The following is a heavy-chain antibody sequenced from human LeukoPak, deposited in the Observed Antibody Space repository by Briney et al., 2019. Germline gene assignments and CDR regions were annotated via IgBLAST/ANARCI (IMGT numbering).Heavy chain of an antibody. CDR1: GYSFTTYW. CDR3: ARSHSSTLTSSDP. J-gene: IGHJ5*02. CDR2: IYPRDSDT. Sequence: GESLKISCKTSGYSFTTYWIAWVRQMPGKGLEWMGIIYPRDSDTKYNPAFEGHVSISADKSITTAYLQWSSLQASDTAVYYCARSHSSTLTSSDPWGQGTLVTVSS. V-gene: IGHV5-51*01.